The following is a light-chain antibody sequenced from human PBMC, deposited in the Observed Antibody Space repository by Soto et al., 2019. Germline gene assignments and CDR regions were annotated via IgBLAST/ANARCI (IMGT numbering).Light chain of an antibody. Sequence: EIVLTQSPATLSLSPGERATLSCRASQSVSSYLAWYQQKPGQAPRLLIYDASNRATGIPARFSGSGSRTDFTLTISSLEPEDFAVYYCQQRSNWPPGSTFGPGTKVDIK. J-gene: IGKJ3*01. CDR1: QSVSSY. CDR3: QQRSNWPPGST. V-gene: IGKV3-11*01. CDR2: DAS.